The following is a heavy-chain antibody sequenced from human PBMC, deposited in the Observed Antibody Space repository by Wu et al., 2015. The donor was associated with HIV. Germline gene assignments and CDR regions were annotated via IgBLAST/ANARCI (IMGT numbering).Heavy chain of an antibody. V-gene: IGHV1-69*15. D-gene: IGHD4-17*01. J-gene: IGHJ4*02. CDR1: GGSFSKYT. Sequence: QVQLVQSGAEVKKPGSSVRMSCKASGGSFSKYTINWARQAPGQGLEWMGRIIPIFGTANYAQKFQGRVTITADESTSTAYMELSSLRSEDTALYYCATERGEVDDYGDYILGRIYYFDSWGQGTLVTVSS. CDR3: ATERGEVDDYGDYILGRIYYFDS. CDR2: IIPIFGTA.